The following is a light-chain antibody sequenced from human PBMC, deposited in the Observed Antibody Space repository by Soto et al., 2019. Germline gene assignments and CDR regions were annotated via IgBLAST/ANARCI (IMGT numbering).Light chain of an antibody. CDR3: CSYAGSSSSI. CDR1: SSDVGTYNL. Sequence: QSVLTQPASVSGSPGQSITISCSGTSSDVGTYNLVSWYQQYPGKAPRLMIYVVTKRPSGVSNRFSGSKSGNTASLTISGLQPEDEADYYCCSYAGSSSSIFGTGTKLTVL. CDR2: VVT. J-gene: IGLJ1*01. V-gene: IGLV2-23*02.